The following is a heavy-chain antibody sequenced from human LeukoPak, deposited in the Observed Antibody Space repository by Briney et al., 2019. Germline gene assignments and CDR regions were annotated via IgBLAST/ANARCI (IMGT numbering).Heavy chain of an antibody. J-gene: IGHJ3*01. CDR3: ARDSQWLAYDAFDV. CDR1: GGTFSSYA. CDR2: IIPILGIT. V-gene: IGHV1-69*04. D-gene: IGHD6-19*01. Sequence: SVKVSCKASGGTFSSYAISWVRQAPGQGLECMGRIIPILGITNCAQKFQDRVTITADKSTSTAYMELSSLRSEDTAVYFCARDSQWLAYDAFDVWGQGTMVTVS.